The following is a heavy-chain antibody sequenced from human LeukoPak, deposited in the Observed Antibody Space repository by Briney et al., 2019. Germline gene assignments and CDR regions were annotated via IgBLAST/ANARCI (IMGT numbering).Heavy chain of an antibody. CDR2: IWYDASNK. CDR3: VRGVGVSRFNYFDP. V-gene: IGHV3-33*01. Sequence: GRSVTLSCAASGFTFSSFGMHWVRQAPGKGLEWVAVIWYDASNKYYADSVKGRFTISRDNSKNTLYLQMNSLRDDDTAVYYCVRGVGVSRFNYFDPWGQGPLVTVSS. D-gene: IGHD1-26*01. CDR1: GFTFSSFG. J-gene: IGHJ5*02.